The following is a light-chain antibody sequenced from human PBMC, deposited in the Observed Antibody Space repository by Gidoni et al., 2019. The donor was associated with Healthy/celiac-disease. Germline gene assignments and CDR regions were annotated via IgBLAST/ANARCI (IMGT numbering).Light chain of an antibody. J-gene: IGLJ1*01. CDR2: KDS. CDR3: QSADSSGTYYV. Sequence: SYELTQHPSVSVSPGQTARITCSGDALPKQYAYWYQQKPGQAPVLMIYKDSERPSGIPERFSGSSSGTTVTLTISGVQAEDEADYYCQSADSSGTYYVFGTGTKVTVL. CDR1: ALPKQY. V-gene: IGLV3-25*03.